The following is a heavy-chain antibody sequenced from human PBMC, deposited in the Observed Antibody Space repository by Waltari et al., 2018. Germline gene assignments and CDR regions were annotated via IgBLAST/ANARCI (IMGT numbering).Heavy chain of an antibody. D-gene: IGHD6-19*01. V-gene: IGHV3-23*01. J-gene: IGHJ4*02. CDR3: AKVLSLQWPYYFDY. CDR2: ISGSGGST. CDR1: GFHFSSSA. Sequence: EVQLLESGGGLVQPGGSLRLSCAASGFHFSSSAMSWFRQAPGKGLEWVSAISGSGGSTYYADSVKGRFTISRDNSKNTLYLQMNSLRAEDTAVYYCAKVLSLQWPYYFDYWGQGTLVTVSS.